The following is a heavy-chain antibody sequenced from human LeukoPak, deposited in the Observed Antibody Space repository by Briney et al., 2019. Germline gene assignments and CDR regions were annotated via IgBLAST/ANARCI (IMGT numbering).Heavy chain of an antibody. CDR3: ARGPVSTHGMDV. J-gene: IGHJ6*02. Sequence: ASVNVSCKASGYTFTSYDINWVRQATGQGLEWMGWKNPNSGRTGFAQKFQGRLTMTTDTSISTAYMELSSLTSEDTAVYYCARGPVSTHGMDVWGQGTTVTVSS. CDR2: KNPNSGRT. CDR1: GYTFTSYD. D-gene: IGHD2-2*01. V-gene: IGHV1-8*01.